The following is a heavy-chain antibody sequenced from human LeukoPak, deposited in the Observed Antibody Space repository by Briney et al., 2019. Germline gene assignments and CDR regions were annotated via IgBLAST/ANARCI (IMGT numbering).Heavy chain of an antibody. J-gene: IGHJ6*02. CDR2: ISSSSSYI. CDR3: ARVKDTSGGYNSLYGMDV. D-gene: IGHD5-24*01. V-gene: IGHV3-21*01. Sequence: GGSLRLSCAASGFTFSSYSMNWVRQAPGKGLEWVSSISSSSSYIYYADSVKGRFTISRDNSKNTLHLQMNSLRPEDTAVYYCARVKDTSGGYNSLYGMDVWGQGTTVTVSS. CDR1: GFTFSSYS.